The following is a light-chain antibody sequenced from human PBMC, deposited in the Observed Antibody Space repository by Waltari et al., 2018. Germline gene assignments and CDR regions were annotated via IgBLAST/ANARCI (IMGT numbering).Light chain of an antibody. CDR3: QNHERLPAT. V-gene: IGKV3-20*01. Sequence: IVLTQSPGTLSLSPGERATLSCRASQSVSKYLAWYQQRPGQAPRLLIYDASTRATGIPDRFSGSGFGTDFSLTISRLEPEDFAVYYCQNHERLPATFGQGTKVEIK. J-gene: IGKJ1*01. CDR2: DAS. CDR1: QSVSKY.